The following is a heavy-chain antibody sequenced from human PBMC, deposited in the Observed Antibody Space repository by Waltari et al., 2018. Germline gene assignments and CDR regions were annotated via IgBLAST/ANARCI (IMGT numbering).Heavy chain of an antibody. V-gene: IGHV4-59*01. CDR1: GGSISSYY. J-gene: IGHJ4*02. CDR3: ARGTYYDFWSGYYYPPLFDY. Sequence: QVQLQESGPGLAKPSETLSLTCTVPGGSISSYYWSWLRQPPGKGLEWIGYIYYSGSTNYNPSLKSRVTISVDTSKNQFSLKLSSVTAADTAVYYCARGTYYDFWSGYYYPPLFDYWGQGTLVTVSS. D-gene: IGHD3-3*01. CDR2: IYYSGST.